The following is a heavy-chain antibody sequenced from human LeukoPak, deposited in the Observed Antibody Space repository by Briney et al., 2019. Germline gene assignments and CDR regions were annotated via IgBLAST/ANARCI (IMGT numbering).Heavy chain of an antibody. D-gene: IGHD2-2*01. Sequence: PGGSLRLSCAASGFTFSDYYMSWIRQAPGKGLEWVSYISRSGDTIYYADSVKGRFTISRDNSKNTLYLQMNSLRAEDTAVYYCARDDIVVVPAAIEEDYYYYYMDVWGKGTTVTVSS. CDR1: GFTFSDYY. CDR3: ARDDIVVVPAAIEEDYYYYYMDV. CDR2: ISRSGDTI. V-gene: IGHV3-11*04. J-gene: IGHJ6*03.